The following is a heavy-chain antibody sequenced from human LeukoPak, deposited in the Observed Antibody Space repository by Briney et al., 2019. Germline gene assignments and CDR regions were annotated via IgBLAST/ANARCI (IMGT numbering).Heavy chain of an antibody. D-gene: IGHD4-23*01. Sequence: GGSLRLSCAASGFIFSDFYMGWIRQAPGKGLEWVSYISISGTTTNYADSVKGRFPISRDNAKNSLYLQMNSLRAEDTAVYYCAREDYGGNSGWGQGTLVTVSS. CDR1: GFIFSDFY. CDR2: ISISGTTT. V-gene: IGHV3-11*04. CDR3: AREDYGGNSG. J-gene: IGHJ4*02.